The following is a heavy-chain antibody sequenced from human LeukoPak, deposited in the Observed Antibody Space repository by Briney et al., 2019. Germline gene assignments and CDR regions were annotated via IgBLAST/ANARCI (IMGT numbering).Heavy chain of an antibody. CDR1: GYTFTSYD. CDR3: ARGPHYYDSSGYYYVLFHFDY. CDR2: MNPNSGNT. D-gene: IGHD3-22*01. Sequence: ASVKVSCKASGYTFTSYDINCVRQATGQGLEWMGWMNPNSGNTGYAQKFQGRVTMTRNTSISTAYMELSSLRSEDTAVYYCARGPHYYDSSGYYYVLFHFDYWGQGTLVTVSS. V-gene: IGHV1-8*01. J-gene: IGHJ4*02.